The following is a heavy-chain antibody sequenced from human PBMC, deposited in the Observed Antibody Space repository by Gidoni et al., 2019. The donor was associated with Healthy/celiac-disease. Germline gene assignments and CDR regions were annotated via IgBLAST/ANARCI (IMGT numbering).Heavy chain of an antibody. V-gene: IGHV3-48*01. CDR1: GFTFSRDS. Sequence: EEQLVESGGGLVQRGGSMRLSCEASGFTFSRDSMNWVRQAPGKGMEWVSYISSSSSTVYYADSVKGRFTISRDNAKNSLYLQMNSLRAEDTAVYYCARRRAAGVLGYYYYGMDVWGQGTTVTVSS. CDR2: ISSSSSTV. CDR3: ARRRAAGVLGYYYYGMDV. D-gene: IGHD6-13*01. J-gene: IGHJ6*02.